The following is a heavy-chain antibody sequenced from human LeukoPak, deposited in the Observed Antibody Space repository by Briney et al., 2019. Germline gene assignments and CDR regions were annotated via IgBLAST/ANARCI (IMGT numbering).Heavy chain of an antibody. J-gene: IGHJ4*02. Sequence: ASVKVSCKASGYTFTGYYMHWVRQAPGQGLEWLGWINPNSGGTNYAQKFQGRVTMTRDTSISTAYMELSRLRSDDTAVYYGAIGIAAAGPHPTRWGQGTLVTVCS. CDR3: AIGIAAAGPHPTR. CDR1: GYTFTGYY. V-gene: IGHV1-2*02. CDR2: INPNSGGT. D-gene: IGHD6-13*01.